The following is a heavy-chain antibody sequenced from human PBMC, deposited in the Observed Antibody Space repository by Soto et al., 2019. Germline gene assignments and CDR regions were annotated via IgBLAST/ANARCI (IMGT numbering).Heavy chain of an antibody. Sequence: QVQLVESGGGVVQPGRSLRLSCAASGFTFSSYGMHWVRQAPGKGLEWVAGIWYDGSNKYYADSVKGRFTISRDNSKNPLYLQMKSLRAEDTAVYYCARHDTAMAPRPHAFDIGGQGTMVTVS. J-gene: IGHJ3*02. CDR2: IWYDGSNK. CDR3: ARHDTAMAPRPHAFDI. CDR1: GFTFSSYG. V-gene: IGHV3-33*01. D-gene: IGHD5-18*01.